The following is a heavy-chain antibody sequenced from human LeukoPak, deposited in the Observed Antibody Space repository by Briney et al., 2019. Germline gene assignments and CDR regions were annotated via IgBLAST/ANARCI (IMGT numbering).Heavy chain of an antibody. D-gene: IGHD1-26*01. Sequence: PGGSLRLSCAASGFTFSSYSMNWVRQAPGKGLEWVSSISGSSDYIHYADSVKARFTISRDNAKNSLYLQMNSLRAEDTAVYYCARDPWGALGYWGLGTLVTVSS. CDR3: ARDPWGALGY. CDR1: GFTFSSYS. CDR2: ISGSSDYI. J-gene: IGHJ4*02. V-gene: IGHV3-21*01.